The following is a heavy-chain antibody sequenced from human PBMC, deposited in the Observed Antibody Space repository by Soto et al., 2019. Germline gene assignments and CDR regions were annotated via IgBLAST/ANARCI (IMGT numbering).Heavy chain of an antibody. J-gene: IGHJ4*02. D-gene: IGHD7-27*01. CDR3: AKGGTGEGYFDH. CDR2: ISGNGGNT. CDR1: GFTFSNYA. V-gene: IGHV3-23*01. Sequence: EVQLLESGGGLVQPGGSLRLSCVASGFTFSNYAMSWVRKAPGKGLEWVSAISGNGGNTYYADSVKGRFTISRDNSKNTLYRQMNSLRADDTAVYNCAKGGTGEGYFDHGGQGTLVTVSS.